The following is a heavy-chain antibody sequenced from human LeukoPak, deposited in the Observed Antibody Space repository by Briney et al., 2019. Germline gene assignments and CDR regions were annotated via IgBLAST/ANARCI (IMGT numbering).Heavy chain of an antibody. D-gene: IGHD3-22*01. Sequence: ASVKVSCKPSTFTFTTYGTSWERQAPGQGLEWMGWISAYNGNTNYAQKLQGRVTMATETSTSTAYMQLRSLRSDDTAVYYCARLKSNYYDSSGYYDYWGQGTLVTVSS. CDR3: ARLKSNYYDSSGYYDY. CDR1: TFTFTTYG. CDR2: ISAYNGNT. V-gene: IGHV1-18*01. J-gene: IGHJ4*02.